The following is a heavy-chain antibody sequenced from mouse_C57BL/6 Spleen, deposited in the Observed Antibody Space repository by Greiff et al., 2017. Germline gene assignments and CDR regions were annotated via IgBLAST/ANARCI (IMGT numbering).Heavy chain of an antibody. V-gene: IGHV3-6*01. J-gene: IGHJ4*01. CDR3: ARVPIDDGYYHYAMDY. D-gene: IGHD2-3*01. CDR2: ISYDGSN. CDR1: GYSITSGYY. Sequence: ESGPGLVKPSQSLSLTCSVTGYSITSGYYWNWIRQFPGNKLEWMGYISYDGSNNYNPSLKNRISITRDTSKNQFFLKLNSVTTEDTATYYCARVPIDDGYYHYAMDYWGQGTSVTVSS.